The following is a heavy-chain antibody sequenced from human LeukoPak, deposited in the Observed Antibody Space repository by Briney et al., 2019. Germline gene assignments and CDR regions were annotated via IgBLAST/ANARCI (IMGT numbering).Heavy chain of an antibody. D-gene: IGHD1-26*01. CDR3: ARGGYSGSYYRFA. CDR1: GFIFTNYW. Sequence: GGSLRLLCVSSGFIFTNYWMHWVRQVPGKGPVWVGRIDKEGSAAFYAESVKGRFTISRDNVKSTVYLQMNSLTAEDTAVYHCARGGYSGSYYRFAWGQGTLVTVSS. J-gene: IGHJ5*02. CDR2: IDKEGSAA. V-gene: IGHV3-74*01.